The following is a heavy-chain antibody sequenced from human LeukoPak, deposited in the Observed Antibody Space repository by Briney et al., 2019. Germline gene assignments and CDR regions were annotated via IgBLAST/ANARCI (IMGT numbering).Heavy chain of an antibody. Sequence: GGSLRLSCAASGLTFSSYGMHWVRQAPGKRLEWVAVIWSDGSQSHDRGSVKGRFTISKDNSKTALSLQMNSLRSENTAVYFCARDDEFDDDDRRRYTNTFDYWGHGTLVTVSS. D-gene: IGHD3-22*01. V-gene: IGHV3-33*01. CDR2: IWSDGSQS. CDR3: ARDDEFDDDDRRRYTNTFDY. CDR1: GLTFSSYG. J-gene: IGHJ4*01.